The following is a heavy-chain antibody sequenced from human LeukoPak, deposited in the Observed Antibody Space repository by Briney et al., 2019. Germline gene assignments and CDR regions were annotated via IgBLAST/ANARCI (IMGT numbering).Heavy chain of an antibody. J-gene: IGHJ4*02. CDR1: GGTFSSYA. CDR3: ASSPGVLRFLEWLFFDY. CDR2: IIPIFGTA. Sequence: SVKVSCKASGGTFSSYAISWVRQAPGQGLEWMGGIIPIFGTANYAQKFQGRVTITTDESTSTAYMELSSLRSEDTAVYYCASSPGVLRFLEWLFFDYWGQGTLVTVSS. V-gene: IGHV1-69*05. D-gene: IGHD3-3*01.